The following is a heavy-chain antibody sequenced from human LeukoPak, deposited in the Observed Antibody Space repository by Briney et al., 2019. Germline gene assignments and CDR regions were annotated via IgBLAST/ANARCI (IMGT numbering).Heavy chain of an antibody. CDR3: ARHYYDSSGYFYFDY. CDR2: IYT. J-gene: IGHJ4*02. V-gene: IGHV5-51*01. Sequence: GESLKISFKGSGYSFTSNWIGWVRQMPGKGLEWMGIIYTRYSPSFQGQVTISADKSISTAYLQWSSLEASDTAMYYCARHYYDSSGYFYFDYWGQGTLVTVSS. D-gene: IGHD3-22*01. CDR1: GYSFTSNW.